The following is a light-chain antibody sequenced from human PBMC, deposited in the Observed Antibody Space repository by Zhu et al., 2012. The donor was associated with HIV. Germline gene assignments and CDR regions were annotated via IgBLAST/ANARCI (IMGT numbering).Light chain of an antibody. CDR2: GAS. CDR3: QKYDTARA. Sequence: DTQMTQSPSSLSASVGDRVTITCRASQDISKYLAWYQQKPGKVPKLLIYGASTLQSGVSSRFSGSGSGTHFTLTISALLPEDVATYYCQKYDTARAFGRRDQGGN. V-gene: IGKV1-27*01. CDR1: QDISKY. J-gene: IGKJ1*01.